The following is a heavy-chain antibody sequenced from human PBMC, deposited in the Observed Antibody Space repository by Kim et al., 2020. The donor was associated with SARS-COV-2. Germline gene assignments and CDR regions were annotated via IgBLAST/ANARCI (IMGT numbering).Heavy chain of an antibody. CDR3: AREIGVY. J-gene: IGHJ4*02. CDR1: GFTFSSYG. CDR2: IWYDGSNK. D-gene: IGHD3-3*01. Sequence: GGSLRLSCAASGFTFSSYGMHGVRQAPGKGLAWVAVIWYDGSNKYYADSVKGRFTISRDNSKNTLYLQMNSRRAEDTAVYYCAREIGVYWGQGTLVTVSS. V-gene: IGHV3-33*01.